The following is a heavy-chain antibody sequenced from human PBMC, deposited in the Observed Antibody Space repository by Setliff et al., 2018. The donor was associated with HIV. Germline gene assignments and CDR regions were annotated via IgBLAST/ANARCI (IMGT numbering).Heavy chain of an antibody. CDR2: ISSNGGST. CDR3: ARGHSGYDFRPAYYFDY. CDR1: GFTFSSYA. D-gene: IGHD5-12*01. Sequence: GSLRLSCAASGFTFSSYAMHWVRQAPGKGLEYVSAISSNGGSTYYADSVKGRFTISRDNSKNTLYLQMGSLRAEDMAVYYCARGHSGYDFRPAYYFDYWGQGTLVTVSS. V-gene: IGHV3-64*02. J-gene: IGHJ4*02.